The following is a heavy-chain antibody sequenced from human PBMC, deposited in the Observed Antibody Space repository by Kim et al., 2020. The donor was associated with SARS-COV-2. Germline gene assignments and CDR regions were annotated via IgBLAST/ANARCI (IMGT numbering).Heavy chain of an antibody. Sequence: SETLSLTCTVSGGPISSYYWSWIRQPPGKGLEWIGYIYYSGSTNYNPSLKSRVTISVDTSKNQFSLKLSSVTAADTAVYYCARHGSPGYWGQGTLVTVSS. CDR1: GGPISSYY. CDR2: IYYSGST. V-gene: IGHV4-59*08. CDR3: ARHGSPGY. J-gene: IGHJ4*02.